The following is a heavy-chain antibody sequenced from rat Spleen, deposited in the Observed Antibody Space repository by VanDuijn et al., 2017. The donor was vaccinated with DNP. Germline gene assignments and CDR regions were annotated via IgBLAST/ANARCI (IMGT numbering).Heavy chain of an antibody. Sequence: EVQLVESGGGLVQPGRSMKLSCAASGFTFSNYDMAWVRQAPKKGLEWVATISYDGSSTYYRDSVKGRFTISRDNAKSTLYLQMDSLRSEDTATYYCTTAGNNVYWYFDFWGPGTMVTVSS. D-gene: IGHD1-10*01. CDR3: TTAGNNVYWYFDF. CDR1: GFTFSNYD. CDR2: ISYDGSST. V-gene: IGHV5-7*01. J-gene: IGHJ1*01.